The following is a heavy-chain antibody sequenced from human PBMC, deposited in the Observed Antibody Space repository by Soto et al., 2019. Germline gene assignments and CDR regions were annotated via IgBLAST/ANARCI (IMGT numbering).Heavy chain of an antibody. J-gene: IGHJ6*02. CDR3: AGGTVPEGMDV. V-gene: IGHV3-53*01. D-gene: IGHD4-17*01. Sequence: EVQLVESGGGLIQPGGSLRLSCAASGFTVSSNYMSWVRQAPGKGLEWVSVIYNGGSTDYADSVKGRFTISRDNSKNTLYLQMNRLRGEDTAVYYWAGGTVPEGMDVWGQGTTVTVSS. CDR1: GFTVSSNY. CDR2: IYNGGST.